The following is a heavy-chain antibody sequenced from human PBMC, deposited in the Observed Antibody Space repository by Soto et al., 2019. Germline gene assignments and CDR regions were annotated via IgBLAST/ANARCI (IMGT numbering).Heavy chain of an antibody. J-gene: IGHJ4*02. V-gene: IGHV3-53*01. CDR1: GFNVSNNY. Sequence: PGGSLRLSCAASGFNVSNNYMTWLRQAPGKGLEWVSVIYTGGSTYYAASVKGRSSISRDSSKNMVFLHMNSLRVEDTAVYYCARATRYFGSFDSWGQGTLVTVPQ. D-gene: IGHD1-1*01. CDR3: ARATRYFGSFDS. CDR2: IYTGGST.